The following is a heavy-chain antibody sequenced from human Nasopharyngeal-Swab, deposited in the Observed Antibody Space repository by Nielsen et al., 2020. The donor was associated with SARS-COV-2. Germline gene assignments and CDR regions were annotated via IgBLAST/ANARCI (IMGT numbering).Heavy chain of an antibody. D-gene: IGHD2-2*01. V-gene: IGHV4-34*01. Sequence: WIRQPPGKGLEWIGEIYHSGSTNYNPSLKSRVTISVDTSKNQFSLKLNSVTAADTAVYYCARIEDCSSTSCYDYFDYWGQGTLVTVSS. CDR2: IYHSGST. CDR3: ARIEDCSSTSCYDYFDY. J-gene: IGHJ4*02.